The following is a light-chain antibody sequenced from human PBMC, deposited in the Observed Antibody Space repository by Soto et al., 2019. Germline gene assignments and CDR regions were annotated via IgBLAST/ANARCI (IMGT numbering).Light chain of an antibody. V-gene: IGLV1-40*01. CDR1: SSNIGAGYD. CDR2: GNS. CDR3: QSYDSSLSGGG. Sequence: QSVLTQPPSVSGAPGQRVTISCTGSSSNIGAGYDVHWYQQLPGTAHKLLIYGNSNRPSGVTDRFSGSKSGTSASRAITGLQAEDEAEYYCQSYDSSLSGGGFGGGTKLTVL. J-gene: IGLJ3*02.